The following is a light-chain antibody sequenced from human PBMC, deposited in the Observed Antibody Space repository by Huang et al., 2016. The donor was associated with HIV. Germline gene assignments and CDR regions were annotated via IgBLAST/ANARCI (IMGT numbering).Light chain of an antibody. CDR3: QQYYSSPFT. CDR1: QSILYSSTDKSY. V-gene: IGKV4-1*01. CDR2: WAS. Sequence: DIVMTQSPDSLAVSLGERATINCKSSQSILYSSTDKSYLAWYHQKPGQPPKLLIYWASTRESGVPDRFGGGGSGTDFTLTISSLQAEDVAVYYCQQYYSSPFTFGPGTKVDIK. J-gene: IGKJ3*01.